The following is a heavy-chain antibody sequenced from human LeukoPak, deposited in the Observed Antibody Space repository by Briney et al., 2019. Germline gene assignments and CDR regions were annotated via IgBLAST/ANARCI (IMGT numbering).Heavy chain of an antibody. V-gene: IGHV1-38-4*01. D-gene: IGHD1-1*01. CDR1: GFTITSYG. J-gene: IGHJ5*02. Sequence: GASVKVSCSFSGFTITSYGIHWVQQSPGQGLEWMGWINPGNGSPSYAKKFQGRFTMTRDMSTTTAYTDLSSLTSEDMAVYYYARLYDGGNWFDPWGQGTLVTVSS. CDR3: ARLYDGGNWFDP. CDR2: INPGNGSP.